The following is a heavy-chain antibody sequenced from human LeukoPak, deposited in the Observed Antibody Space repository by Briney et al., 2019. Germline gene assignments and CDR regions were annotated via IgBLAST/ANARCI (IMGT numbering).Heavy chain of an antibody. CDR3: ASQGSSGYPLAY. V-gene: IGHV1-8*03. J-gene: IGHJ4*02. Sequence: GASVKVSCKASGYIFTSYDINWVRQATGQGLEWMGWMNPNSGNTGYAQKFQGRVTITRNTSISTAYMELSSLRSEDTAVYYCASQGSSGYPLAYWGQGTLVTVSS. CDR2: MNPNSGNT. D-gene: IGHD3-22*01. CDR1: GYIFTSYD.